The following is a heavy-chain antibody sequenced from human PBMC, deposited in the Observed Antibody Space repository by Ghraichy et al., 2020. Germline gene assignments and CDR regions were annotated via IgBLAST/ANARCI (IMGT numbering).Heavy chain of an antibody. CDR3: ARERPAAMYFDY. CDR1: GGSISSYY. Sequence: SETLSLTCTVSGGSISSYYWSWIRQPPGKGLEWIGYIYYSGSTNYNPSLKSRVTISVDTSKNQFSLKLSSVTAADTAVYYCARERPAAMYFDYWGQGTLVTVSS. J-gene: IGHJ4*02. D-gene: IGHD2-2*01. CDR2: IYYSGST. V-gene: IGHV4-59*01.